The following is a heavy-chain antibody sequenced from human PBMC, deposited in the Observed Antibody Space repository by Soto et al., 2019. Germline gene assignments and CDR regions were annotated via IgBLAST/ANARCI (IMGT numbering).Heavy chain of an antibody. V-gene: IGHV1-18*01. CDR1: GYSLTRYG. D-gene: IGHD3-16*01. CDR3: AMVDVYVTPSPQDV. J-gene: IGHJ6*02. Sequence: QVQLVQPRAEVKNPGASVKVSCKASGYSLTRYGIAWARQAPGQGLEWMGWINTYNGNTNYAQNLQGRVTLTTDTSTSTAYMELTSLRSNDTAIYYCAMVDVYVTPSPQDVWGRGTTVIVSS. CDR2: INTYNGNT.